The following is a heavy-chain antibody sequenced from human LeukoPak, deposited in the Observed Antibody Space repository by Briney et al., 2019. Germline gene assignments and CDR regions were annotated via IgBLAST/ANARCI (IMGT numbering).Heavy chain of an antibody. CDR3: ARGPKWELLYYFDY. CDR2: MNPNSGNT. V-gene: IGHV1-8*01. CDR1: GYTFTSYD. J-gene: IGHJ4*02. D-gene: IGHD1-26*01. Sequence: ASVKVSCKASGYTFTSYDINWVRQATGQRLEWMGWMNPNSGNTGYVQKFQGRVTMTRNTSISTAYMELSSLRSEDTAVYYCARGPKWELLYYFDYGGQGTLVTVSS.